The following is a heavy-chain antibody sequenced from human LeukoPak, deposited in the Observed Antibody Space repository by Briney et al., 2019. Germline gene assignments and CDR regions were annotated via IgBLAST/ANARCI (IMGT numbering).Heavy chain of an antibody. Sequence: GGSLRLSCAASGFTFSNYGMHWVRQAPGKGLEWVAFIPYDGSNKYYADSLKGRFTISGDNAKNSLYLQMNSLRAEDTAVYYCARGGSTISDYWGQGTLVTVSS. V-gene: IGHV3-30*02. D-gene: IGHD5-24*01. CDR1: GFTFSNYG. CDR2: IPYDGSNK. CDR3: ARGGSTISDY. J-gene: IGHJ4*02.